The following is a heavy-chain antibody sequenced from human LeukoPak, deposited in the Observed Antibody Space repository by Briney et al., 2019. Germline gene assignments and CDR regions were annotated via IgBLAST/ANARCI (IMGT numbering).Heavy chain of an antibody. CDR2: ISYDGSNK. D-gene: IGHD1-26*01. V-gene: IGHV3-30*18. CDR3: AKVSGSSGYFDY. Sequence: GGSLRLSCAASGFTFSSYGMHWVRQAPGKGLEWVAVISYDGSNKYYADSVKGRFTISRDNSKNTLYLQMNSLRAEGTAVYYCAKVSGSSGYFDYWGQGTLVTVSS. J-gene: IGHJ4*02. CDR1: GFTFSSYG.